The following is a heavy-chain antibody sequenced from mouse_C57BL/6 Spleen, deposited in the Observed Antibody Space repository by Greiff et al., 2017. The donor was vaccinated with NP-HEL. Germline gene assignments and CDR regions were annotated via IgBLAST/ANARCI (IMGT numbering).Heavy chain of an antibody. CDR3: ARHEANRYYRSDVDY. Sequence: VQLQESGAELVKPGASVKLSCKASGYTFTEYTIHWVKQRSGQGLEWIGWFYPGSGSIKYNEKFKDKATLTADKSSSTVYMELSRLTSEDSAVYSWARHEANRYYRSDVDYWGQGTTLTVSS. V-gene: IGHV1-62-2*01. CDR1: GYTFTEYT. CDR2: FYPGSGSI. J-gene: IGHJ2*01. D-gene: IGHD2-3*01.